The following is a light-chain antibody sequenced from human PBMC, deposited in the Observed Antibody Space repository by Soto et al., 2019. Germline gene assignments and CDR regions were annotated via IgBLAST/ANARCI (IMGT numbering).Light chain of an antibody. CDR2: GAS. CDR3: QEYDNWPPWT. CDR1: QSVRNN. V-gene: IGKV3-15*01. Sequence: TVITQSQATLSVSLVERVTLSCRASQSVRNNLAWYQQKPGQAPRLLIYGASTRATDIPARFSGSGSGTEFTLTISGLQSEDFAVYYCQEYDNWPPWTFGQGTKVDIK. J-gene: IGKJ1*01.